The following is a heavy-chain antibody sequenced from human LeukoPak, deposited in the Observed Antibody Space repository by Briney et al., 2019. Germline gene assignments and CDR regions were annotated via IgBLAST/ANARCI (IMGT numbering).Heavy chain of an antibody. J-gene: IGHJ3*02. Sequence: GGSLRLSCAASGFTFSSYSMNWVRQAPGKGLEWVSSISSSSSYIYYADSVKGRFTISRDNAKNSLYLQMNSLRAEDTAVYYCARDTGLMITFGGVIGAFDIWGQGTMVTVSS. CDR1: GFTFSSYS. CDR3: ARDTGLMITFGGVIGAFDI. D-gene: IGHD3-16*02. CDR2: ISSSSSYI. V-gene: IGHV3-21*01.